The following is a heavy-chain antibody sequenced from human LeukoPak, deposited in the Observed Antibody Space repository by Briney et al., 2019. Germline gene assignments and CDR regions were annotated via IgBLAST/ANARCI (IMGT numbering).Heavy chain of an antibody. CDR2: IIPIFGTA. CDR1: GGTFSSYA. J-gene: IGHJ6*03. V-gene: IGHV1-69*05. CDR3: ARDGWNGYYYMDV. Sequence: KISCKASGGTFSSYAISWVRQAPGQGLEWMGGIIPIFGTANYAQKFQGRVTITTAESTSTAYMELSSLRSEDTAVYYCARDGWNGYYYMDVWGKGTTVTVSS. D-gene: IGHD2-8*01.